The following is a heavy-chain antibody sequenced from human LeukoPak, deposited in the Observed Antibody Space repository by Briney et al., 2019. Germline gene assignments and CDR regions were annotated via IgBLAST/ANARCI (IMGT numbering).Heavy chain of an antibody. V-gene: IGHV4-61*02. J-gene: IGHJ4*02. CDR2: IYTSGST. D-gene: IGHD1-26*01. CDR1: GGSISSSSYY. CDR3: ARMRKSGSYPYYFDY. Sequence: SETLSLTCAVSGGSISSSSYYWGWIRQPAGKGLEWIGRIYTSGSTNYNPSLKRRVTISVDTSKNQYSLKLSSVTAADTAVYYCARMRKSGSYPYYFDYWGQGTLVTVSS.